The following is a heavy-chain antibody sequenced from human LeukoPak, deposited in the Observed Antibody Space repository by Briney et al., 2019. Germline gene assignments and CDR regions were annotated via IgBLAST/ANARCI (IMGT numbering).Heavy chain of an antibody. CDR3: ARDLPPYYFDY. CDR1: GGIFSSYA. Sequence: SVKVSCKAPGGIFSSYAISWVRQAPGQGLEWMGRIIPILGIANYAQKFQGRVTITADKSTSTAYMDLSSLRSEDTAVYYCARDLPPYYFDYWGQGTLVTVSS. J-gene: IGHJ4*02. CDR2: IIPILGIA. V-gene: IGHV1-69*04.